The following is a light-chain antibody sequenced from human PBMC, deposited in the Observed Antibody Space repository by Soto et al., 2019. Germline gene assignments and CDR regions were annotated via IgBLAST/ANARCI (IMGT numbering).Light chain of an antibody. CDR3: QQYGSSPIP. J-gene: IGKJ5*01. V-gene: IGKV3-20*01. Sequence: EIVLTQSPGTLSLSPGEGATLSCRASQSLGSTYLAWYQQKPGQAPRLLIYGASNRATGIPDRFSGSGSGTDFTFTISRLEPEDFAVYYCQQYGSSPIPFGQGTRLEIK. CDR2: GAS. CDR1: QSLGSTY.